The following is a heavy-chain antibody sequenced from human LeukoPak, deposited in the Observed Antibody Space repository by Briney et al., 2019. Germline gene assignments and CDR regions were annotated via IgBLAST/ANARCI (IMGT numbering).Heavy chain of an antibody. CDR3: ARAPVCSSTSCYGYYYYMDV. Sequence: GGSLRLSCAASGFTVSSNYMSWVRQAPGKGLEWVSVIYSGGSTYYADSVKGRFTISRDNSKNTLYLQMNSLRAEDTAVYYCARAPVCSSTSCYGYYYYMDVWGKGTTVTVSS. J-gene: IGHJ6*03. CDR1: GFTVSSNY. V-gene: IGHV3-53*01. D-gene: IGHD2-2*01. CDR2: IYSGGST.